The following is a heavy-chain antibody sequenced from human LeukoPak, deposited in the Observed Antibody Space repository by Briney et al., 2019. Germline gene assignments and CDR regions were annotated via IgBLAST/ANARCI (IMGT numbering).Heavy chain of an antibody. CDR2: ISVYNGNT. J-gene: IGHJ5*02. CDR1: GYTFTSYG. V-gene: IGHV1-18*01. CDR3: ASIQSGRGADCFDP. D-gene: IGHD6-25*01. Sequence: ASVKVSCKASGYTFTSYGISLVRQAPGQGLEWMGWISVYNGNTNYAQKFQGRVTMTTDTSTSTAYMELRSLRSDDTAVYYCASIQSGRGADCFDPWRRGPLVTVSS.